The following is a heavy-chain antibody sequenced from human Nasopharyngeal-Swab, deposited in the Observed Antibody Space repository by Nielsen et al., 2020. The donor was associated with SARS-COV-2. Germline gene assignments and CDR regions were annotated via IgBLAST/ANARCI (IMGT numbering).Heavy chain of an antibody. Sequence: GESLKISCAASGFTFSSYAMSWVRQAPGKGLEWVSAISGSGGSTYYADSVKGRFTISRDNSKNTLYLQMNSLRAEDTAVYYCAKDEPYYDSSGYNYYYYYYMDVGGKGTTVTVSS. D-gene: IGHD3-22*01. CDR3: AKDEPYYDSSGYNYYYYYYMDV. V-gene: IGHV3-23*01. CDR1: GFTFSSYA. CDR2: ISGSGGST. J-gene: IGHJ6*03.